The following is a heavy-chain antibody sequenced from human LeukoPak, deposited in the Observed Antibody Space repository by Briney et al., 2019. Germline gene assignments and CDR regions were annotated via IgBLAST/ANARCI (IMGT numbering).Heavy chain of an antibody. D-gene: IGHD6-19*01. J-gene: IGHJ5*02. V-gene: IGHV4-39*07. CDR3: ARGPKKSSGWSGGWFDP. CDR2: IYYSGST. CDR1: GGSISSSSYY. Sequence: SETLSLTCTVSGGSISSSSYYWGWIRQPPGKGLEWIGSIYYSGSTYYNPSLKSRVTISVDTSKNQFSLKLSSVTAADTAVYYCARGPKKSSGWSGGWFDPWGQGTLVTVSS.